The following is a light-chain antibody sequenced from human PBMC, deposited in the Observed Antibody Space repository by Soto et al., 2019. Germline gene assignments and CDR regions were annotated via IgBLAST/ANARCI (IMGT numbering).Light chain of an antibody. CDR3: ETWDSDTRV. Sequence: VLTQSSSASASLGSSVKLTCTLSSGHSSYIIAWHQQQPGKAPRYLMKLEGSGSYNKGSGVPDRFSGSSSGADRYLTISNLQSEDEADYYCETWDSDTRVFGGGTQLTVL. J-gene: IGLJ2*01. CDR2: LEGSGSY. CDR1: SGHSSYI. V-gene: IGLV4-60*03.